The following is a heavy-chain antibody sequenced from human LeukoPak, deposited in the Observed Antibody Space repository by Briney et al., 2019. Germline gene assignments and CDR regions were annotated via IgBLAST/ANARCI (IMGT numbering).Heavy chain of an antibody. D-gene: IGHD1-14*01. CDR2: IAYDGSRA. CDR1: GFTFCGYG. Sequence: PGRSLRLSFAGSGFTFCGYGMHWFRQTPGRGLEWVAVIAYDGSRAFYADPVKGRFTISRDNSKNTMSVQMDDLRAEDTAVYYCTRYNNDHFDYWGQGTLVTVSS. V-gene: IGHV3-33*01. J-gene: IGHJ4*02. CDR3: TRYNNDHFDY.